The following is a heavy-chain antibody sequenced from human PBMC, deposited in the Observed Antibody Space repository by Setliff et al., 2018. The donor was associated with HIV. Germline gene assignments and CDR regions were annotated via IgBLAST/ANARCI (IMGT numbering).Heavy chain of an antibody. D-gene: IGHD3-22*01. V-gene: IGHV1-18*04. CDR2: INPNNGGT. J-gene: IGHJ4*02. CDR3: ARGMDYYDTSGYYQYYFDY. CDR1: GYSFTNHY. Sequence: EASVKVSCKPSGYSFTNHYMHWVRQAPGQGLEWMGWINPNNGGTNYAQKLQGRVTMTTDTSTSTAYMELRSLRSDGTAVYYCARGMDYYDTSGYYQYYFDYWGQGTLVTVSS.